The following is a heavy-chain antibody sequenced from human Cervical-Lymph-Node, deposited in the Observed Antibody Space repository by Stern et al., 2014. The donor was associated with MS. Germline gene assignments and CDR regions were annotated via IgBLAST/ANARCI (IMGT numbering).Heavy chain of an antibody. CDR2: ISYVGSNK. CDR3: AKVPVRCGGDCYSYSFDY. Sequence: VQLEEPGGGVVQPGGSLRLSCAASGFTFNSYGMHWVRQAPGKGLAWAGVISYVGSNKYYADSVKGRFTISRDNSKNTLYLQMNSLRAEDTAVYYCAKVPVRCGGDCYSYSFDYWGQGTLVTVSS. CDR1: GFTFNSYG. J-gene: IGHJ4*02. D-gene: IGHD2-21*02. V-gene: IGHV3-30*18.